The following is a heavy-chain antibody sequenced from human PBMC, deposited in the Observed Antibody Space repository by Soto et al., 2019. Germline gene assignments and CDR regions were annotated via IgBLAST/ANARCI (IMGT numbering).Heavy chain of an antibody. CDR1: EFSFSRYA. CDR2: LGPDGRNT. Sequence: GGSLRLSCVASEFSFSRYAMTWVRQAAGKGLQWVAGLGPDGRNTFYGESVRGRFTISRDNSSNTLYLQMSSLRAEDTDVYFCVKQMTTWTDSFFDFWGQGIQVTVS. J-gene: IGHJ4*02. D-gene: IGHD4-17*01. CDR3: VKQMTTWTDSFFDF. V-gene: IGHV3-23*01.